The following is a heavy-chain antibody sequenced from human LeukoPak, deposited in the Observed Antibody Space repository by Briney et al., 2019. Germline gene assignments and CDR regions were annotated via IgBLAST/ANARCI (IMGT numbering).Heavy chain of an antibody. V-gene: IGHV4-59*05. J-gene: IGHJ4*02. CDR2: IYYSGST. CDR3: ARTRYYYNSRSYGAPYYVDY. Sequence: SETLSLTCTVSGGSISSYYWSWIRQPPGKGLEWIGSIYYSGSTYYNPSLKSRVTISVDTSKNQFSLKLSSVTAADTAVYYCARTRYYYNSRSYGAPYYVDYWGQGTLVTVSS. D-gene: IGHD3-10*01. CDR1: GGSISSYY.